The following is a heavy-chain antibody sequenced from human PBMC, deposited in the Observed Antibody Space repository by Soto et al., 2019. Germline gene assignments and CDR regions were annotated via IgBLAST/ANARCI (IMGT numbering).Heavy chain of an antibody. J-gene: IGHJ4*02. CDR1: GFTFSSYA. CDR2: ISYDGSNK. D-gene: IGHD6-13*01. Sequence: QVQLVESGGGVVQSGRSLRLSCAASGFTFSSYAMHWVRQAPGKGLEWVAVISYDGSNKYYADSVKGRFTISRDNSKNTLYLQMNSLRAEDTAVYYCARQQLVLVYFDYWGQGTLVTVSS. V-gene: IGHV3-30-3*01. CDR3: ARQQLVLVYFDY.